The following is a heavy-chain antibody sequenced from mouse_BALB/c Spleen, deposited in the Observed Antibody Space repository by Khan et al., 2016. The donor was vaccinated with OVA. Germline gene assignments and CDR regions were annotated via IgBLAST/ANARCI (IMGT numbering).Heavy chain of an antibody. D-gene: IGHD1-1*01. CDR2: IDPFNGGS. CDR1: GYSFTSYY. V-gene: IGHV1S135*01. Sequence: MQLEESGPELMKPGASVKISCKASGYSFTSYYIHWVKQSHGKTLEWIGYIDPFNGGSTYNQKFKVKATLTVDKSSSTAYMHLSSLTSEDSAVYYCARHGSNSWFAYWGQGTLVTVSA. CDR3: ARHGSNSWFAY. J-gene: IGHJ3*01.